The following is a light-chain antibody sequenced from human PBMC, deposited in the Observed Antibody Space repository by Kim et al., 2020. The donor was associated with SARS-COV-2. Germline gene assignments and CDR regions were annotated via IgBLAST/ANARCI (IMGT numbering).Light chain of an antibody. Sequence: QPVLTQPPSASASLGASATLTCTLSSGYSNYKVDWYQQRPGKGPRFVMRVGTGGIVGSKGDGIPDRFSVLGSGLNRYLTIKNIQEEDESDYHCGADHGSGSNFVYVFGTGTKVTVL. CDR1: SGYSNYK. CDR3: GADHGSGSNFVYV. J-gene: IGLJ1*01. V-gene: IGLV9-49*01. CDR2: VGTGGIVG.